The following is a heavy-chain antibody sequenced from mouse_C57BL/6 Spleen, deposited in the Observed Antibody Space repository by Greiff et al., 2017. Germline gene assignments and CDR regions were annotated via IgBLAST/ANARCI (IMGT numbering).Heavy chain of an antibody. CDR2: INPNNGGT. CDR3: ARQAGGFYYFDY. J-gene: IGHJ2*01. D-gene: IGHD3-2*02. V-gene: IGHV1-26*01. CDR1: GYTFTDYY. Sequence: EVQLQQSGPELVKPGASVKISCKASGYTFTDYYMNWVKQSHGKSLEWIGDINPNNGGTSYNQKFKGKATLTVDKSSSTAYMELRSLTSEDSAVYYCARQAGGFYYFDYWGQGTTLTVSS.